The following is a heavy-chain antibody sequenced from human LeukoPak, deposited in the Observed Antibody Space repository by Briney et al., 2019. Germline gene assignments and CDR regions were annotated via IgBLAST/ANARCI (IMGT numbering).Heavy chain of an antibody. V-gene: IGHV3-30*02. J-gene: IGHJ4*02. CDR2: IRYNRSNK. CDR1: GFTFSSYG. Sequence: GGSLRLSCAASGFTFSSYGMHWVRQAPGKGLEWVAFIRYNRSNKYYADSVKGRFTISRDNSKNTLYLQMNSLRAEDTAVYYCANVFAPRTNCNGGSCYSYFDYWGQGTLVTVSS. D-gene: IGHD2-15*01. CDR3: ANVFAPRTNCNGGSCYSYFDY.